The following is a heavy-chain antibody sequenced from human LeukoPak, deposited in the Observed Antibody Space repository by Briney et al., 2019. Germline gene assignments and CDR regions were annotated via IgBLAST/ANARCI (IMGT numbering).Heavy chain of an antibody. CDR3: ARGLVDSSGYYSPSNWFDP. D-gene: IGHD3-22*01. J-gene: IGHJ5*02. CDR1: GGSISSSNW. Sequence: ASGTLSLTCAVSGGSISSSNWWSWVRQPPGKGLEWIGEIYHSGSTNYNPSLKSRVTISVDKSKNQFSLKLSSVTAADTAVYYCARGLVDSSGYYSPSNWFDPWGQGTLVTVSS. V-gene: IGHV4-4*02. CDR2: IYHSGST.